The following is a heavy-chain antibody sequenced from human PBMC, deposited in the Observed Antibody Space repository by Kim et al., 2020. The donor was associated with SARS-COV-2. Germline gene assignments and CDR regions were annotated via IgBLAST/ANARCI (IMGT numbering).Heavy chain of an antibody. Sequence: SVKVSCKASGGTFSSYAISWVRQAPGQGLEWMGGIIPIFGTANYAQKFQGRVTITADESTSTAYMELSSLRSEDTAVYYCARGGYCSGGSCFYFDYWGQKTLVTVSS. CDR2: IIPIFGTA. D-gene: IGHD2-15*01. J-gene: IGHJ4*02. V-gene: IGHV1-69*13. CDR1: GGTFSSYA. CDR3: ARGGYCSGGSCFYFDY.